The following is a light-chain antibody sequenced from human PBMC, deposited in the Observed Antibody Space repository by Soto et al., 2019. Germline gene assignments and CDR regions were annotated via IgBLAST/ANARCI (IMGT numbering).Light chain of an antibody. CDR3: GSYAGSLYG. CDR2: DVS. J-gene: IGLJ1*01. CDR1: SSDVGGYNY. Sequence: QSALTQPRSVSGSPGQSVTISCTGTSSDVGGYNYVSWYQQHPGKAPKLMIYDVSKRPSGVPDRFSGSKSGNTASLTISGLQAEDEADYYCGSYAGSLYGFGTGTKLTVL. V-gene: IGLV2-11*01.